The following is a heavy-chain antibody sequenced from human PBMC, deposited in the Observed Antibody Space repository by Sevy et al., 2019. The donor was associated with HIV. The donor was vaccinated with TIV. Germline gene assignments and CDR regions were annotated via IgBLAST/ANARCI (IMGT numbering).Heavy chain of an antibody. J-gene: IGHJ6*02. Sequence: GGSLRLSCAASGFTFSDYYMSWIRQAPGKGLERVSYISSSSSYTNYADSVKGRFTISRDNAKNSLYLQMNSLRAEDTAVYYCARDFTGWSGYPRYYYYGMDVWGQGTTVTVSS. CDR3: ARDFTGWSGYPRYYYYGMDV. CDR2: ISSSSSYT. CDR1: GFTFSDYY. V-gene: IGHV3-11*06. D-gene: IGHD3-3*01.